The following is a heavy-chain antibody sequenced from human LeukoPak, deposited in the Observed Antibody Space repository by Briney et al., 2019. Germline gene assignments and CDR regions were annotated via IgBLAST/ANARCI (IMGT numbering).Heavy chain of an antibody. Sequence: GGSLRLSCAASGFTFSSYAMSWVRQAPGKGLEWVSDISGSGGSTYYADSVKGRFTISRDNSKNTLYLQMNSLRAEDTAVYYCAKSGLLWSGELSDYWGQGTLVTVSS. CDR3: AKSGLLWSGELSDY. CDR2: ISGSGGST. J-gene: IGHJ4*02. D-gene: IGHD3-10*01. V-gene: IGHV3-23*01. CDR1: GFTFSSYA.